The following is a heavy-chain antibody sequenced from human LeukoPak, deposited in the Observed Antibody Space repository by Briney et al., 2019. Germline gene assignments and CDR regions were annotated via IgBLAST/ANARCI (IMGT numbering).Heavy chain of an antibody. V-gene: IGHV4-39*07. Sequence: SETLSLTCTVSGGSISSSSYYWGWIRQPPGKGLEWIGSIYYSGSTYYNPSLKSRVTISVDTSKNQFSLKLSSVTAADTAVYYCARGRDIVVVPAAHDAFDIWGQGTMVTVSS. CDR2: IYYSGST. CDR1: GGSISSSSYY. J-gene: IGHJ3*02. D-gene: IGHD2-2*01. CDR3: ARGRDIVVVPAAHDAFDI.